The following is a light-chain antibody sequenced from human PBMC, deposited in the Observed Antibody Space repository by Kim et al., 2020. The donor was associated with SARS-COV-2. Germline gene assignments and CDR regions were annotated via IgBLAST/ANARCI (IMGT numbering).Light chain of an antibody. Sequence: SASVGDRVTITCRASKSISSYLNWYQQKPGKAPKLLIYAASSLQSGVPSRFSGSGSGTDFTLTISSLQPEDFATYYCQQSYSTPYSFGQGTKLAI. CDR2: AAS. CDR3: QQSYSTPYS. V-gene: IGKV1-39*01. J-gene: IGKJ2*03. CDR1: KSISSY.